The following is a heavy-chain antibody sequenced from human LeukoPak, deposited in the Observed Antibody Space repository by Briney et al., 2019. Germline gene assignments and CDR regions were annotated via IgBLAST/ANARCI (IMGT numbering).Heavy chain of an antibody. CDR3: AREGRYCSGGSCYIDY. CDR1: GFTFSSYA. V-gene: IGHV3-30-3*01. Sequence: GGSLRLSCAASGFTFSSYAMHWVRQAPGKGLEWVAVISYDGSNKYYADSVKGRFTISRDNSKNTLYLQMNSLRAEDTAVYYCAREGRYCSGGSCYIDYWGQGTLVTVSS. CDR2: ISYDGSNK. D-gene: IGHD2-15*01. J-gene: IGHJ4*02.